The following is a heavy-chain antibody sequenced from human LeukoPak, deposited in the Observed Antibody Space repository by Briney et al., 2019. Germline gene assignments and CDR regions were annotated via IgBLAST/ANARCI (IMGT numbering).Heavy chain of an antibody. Sequence: ASVKVSCKASGYTFTSYGISWVRQAPGQGLEWMGWISAYNGNTNYAQKLQGRVTMSTDTSTSTAYMELRSLRSDDTAVYYCARRYCSSTSCHVDYWGQGTLVTVSS. V-gene: IGHV1-18*04. CDR3: ARRYCSSTSCHVDY. D-gene: IGHD2-2*01. CDR1: GYTFTSYG. CDR2: ISAYNGNT. J-gene: IGHJ4*02.